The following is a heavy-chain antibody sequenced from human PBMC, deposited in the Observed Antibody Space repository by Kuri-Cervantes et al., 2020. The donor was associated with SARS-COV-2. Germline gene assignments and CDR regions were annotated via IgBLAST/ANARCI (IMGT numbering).Heavy chain of an antibody. V-gene: IGHV3-21*01. D-gene: IGHD5-12*01. CDR1: GFTFSSYS. J-gene: IGHJ3*01. CDR3: ARARRYSGYGLDWGL. Sequence: GESLKISCAASGFTFSSYSMNWVRQAPGKGLEWVSSISSSSSYIYYADSVKGRFTISRDNAKNSLYLQMNSLRAEDTAVYYCARARRYSGYGLDWGLWGQGTMVTVSS. CDR2: ISSSSSYI.